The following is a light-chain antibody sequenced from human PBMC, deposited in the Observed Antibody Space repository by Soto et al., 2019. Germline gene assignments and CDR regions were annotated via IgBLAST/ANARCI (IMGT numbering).Light chain of an antibody. CDR1: QSVLYSSNNKNY. V-gene: IGKV4-1*01. Sequence: DIVMTQSPDSVAVSLGERATINCKSSQSVLYSSNNKNYLAWHQQKPGQPPKLLIYWASTRESGVPDRFSGRGSGTDFTLTISSLQAEDVAVYYCQQHYSSPHTFGQGTKVEIK. J-gene: IGKJ2*01. CDR3: QQHYSSPHT. CDR2: WAS.